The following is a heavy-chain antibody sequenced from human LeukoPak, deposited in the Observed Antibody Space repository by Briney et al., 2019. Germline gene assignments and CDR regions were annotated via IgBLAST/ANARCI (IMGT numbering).Heavy chain of an antibody. J-gene: IGHJ4*02. Sequence: SETLSLTCTVSGGSVSKYYWNWIRQPPGKGLEWVGDVDYSGTTSYNPSLKNRVTISIDTSKNSFSLKLNSVTTADTAIYYCARIGYYDFCGGYFFEYWGQGALVTVSS. CDR1: GGSVSKYY. V-gene: IGHV4-59*02. CDR3: ARIGYYDFCGGYFFEY. D-gene: IGHD3-3*01. CDR2: VDYSGTT.